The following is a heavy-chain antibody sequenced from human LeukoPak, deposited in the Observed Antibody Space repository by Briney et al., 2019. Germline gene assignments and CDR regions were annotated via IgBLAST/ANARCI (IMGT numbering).Heavy chain of an antibody. CDR1: GGSFSGYY. Sequence: SETLSLTCAVYGGSFSGYYWSWIRQPPGKGLEWIGEINHSGSTNYNPSLKSRVTISVDTSKNQFSLKLSSVTAADTAVYYCAREGYSSGYSDYWGQGTLVTVSS. CDR2: INHSGST. CDR3: AREGYSSGYSDY. V-gene: IGHV4-34*01. J-gene: IGHJ4*02. D-gene: IGHD5-18*01.